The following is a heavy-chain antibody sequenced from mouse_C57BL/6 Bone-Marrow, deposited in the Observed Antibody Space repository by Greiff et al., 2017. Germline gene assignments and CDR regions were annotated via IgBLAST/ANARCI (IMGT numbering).Heavy chain of an antibody. CDR3: ARLGTTGVAPFDY. J-gene: IGHJ2*01. V-gene: IGHV1-50*01. CDR1: GYTFTSYW. Sequence: QVQLQQPGAELVKPGASVKLSCKASGYTFTSYWMQWVKQRPGQGLEWIGEIDPTDSYTNYNQKFKGKATLTVDSSSSTAYRQLSSLTSEDSAVYYWARLGTTGVAPFDYWGQGTTLTVSS. D-gene: IGHD1-1*01. CDR2: IDPTDSYT.